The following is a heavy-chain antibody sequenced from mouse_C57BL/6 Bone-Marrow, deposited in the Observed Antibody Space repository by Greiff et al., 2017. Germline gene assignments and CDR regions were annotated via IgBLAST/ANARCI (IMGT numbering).Heavy chain of an antibody. Sequence: EVKLLESGPELVKPGASVKISCKASGYAFTSYYMNWVKQSPGKSLEWIGEIYPGAGGTNYNEKFKGKATVTVDKSSSTAYMQLSSLTSEDSAVYFCARGGLIFDWDVDGWGTGTTVTVSS. CDR3: ARGGLIFDWDVDG. J-gene: IGHJ1*03. CDR1: GYAFTSYY. CDR2: IYPGAGGT. V-gene: IGHV1-42*01. D-gene: IGHD4-1*01.